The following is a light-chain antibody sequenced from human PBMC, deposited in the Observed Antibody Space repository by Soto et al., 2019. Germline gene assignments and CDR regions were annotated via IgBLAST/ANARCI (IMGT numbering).Light chain of an antibody. CDR3: CSYAGSSLFRV. J-gene: IGLJ1*01. Sequence: QSVLTQPASVSGSPGQSITISCTGTSSDDGSYNLVSWYQQHPGKAPKLMIYEVSKRPSGVSNRFSGSKSGNTASLTISGLQAEEEVDYYCCSYAGSSLFRVLGTGTKVTV. V-gene: IGLV2-23*02. CDR2: EVS. CDR1: SSDDGSYNL.